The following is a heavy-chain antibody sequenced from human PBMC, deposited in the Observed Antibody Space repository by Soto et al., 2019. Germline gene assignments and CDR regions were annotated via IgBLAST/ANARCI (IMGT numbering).Heavy chain of an antibody. CDR1: GFTFSSYA. J-gene: IGHJ4*02. D-gene: IGHD6-19*01. CDR2: ISGSGGST. CDR3: AKEGYSSGSYDY. Sequence: EVQLLESGGGLVQPGGPLRLSCAASGFTFSSYAMSWFRQAPGKGLEWVSAISGSGGSTYYADSVKGRFTISRDNSKNTLYLQMNSLRAEDTAVYYCAKEGYSSGSYDYWGQGTLVTVSS. V-gene: IGHV3-23*01.